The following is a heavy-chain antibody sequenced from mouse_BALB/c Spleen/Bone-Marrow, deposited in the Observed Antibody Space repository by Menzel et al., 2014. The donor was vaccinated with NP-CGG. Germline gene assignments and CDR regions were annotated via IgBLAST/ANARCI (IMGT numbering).Heavy chain of an antibody. V-gene: IGHV1S22*01. J-gene: IGHJ4*01. CDR1: GYTFTSYW. CDR3: TRSPITTVVAETMDY. CDR2: IYPGSGST. Sequence: LQQSGSELVGPGASVKLSCKASGYTFTSYWMHWVKQRPGQGLEWIGNIYPGSGSTNYDEKFKNKATLTVDTSSSTAYMQLSSLTSEDSAVYYCTRSPITTVVAETMDYWGQGTSVTVSS. D-gene: IGHD1-1*01.